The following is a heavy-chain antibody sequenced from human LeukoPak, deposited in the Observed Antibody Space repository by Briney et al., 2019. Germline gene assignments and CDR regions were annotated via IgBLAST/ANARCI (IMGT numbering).Heavy chain of an antibody. CDR3: TRVYYDSSRYYYVLFYFDY. CDR1: GFTFGDYA. CDR2: IRSKAYGGTA. Sequence: PGGSLRLSCTPSGFTFGDYAMSWVRQAPGKGLQWVGFIRSKAYGGTAEYAASVKGRFTISRDDSKSIAYLQMNSLKTEDTAVYYCTRVYYDSSRYYYVLFYFDYWGQGTLVTVSS. V-gene: IGHV3-49*04. D-gene: IGHD3-22*01. J-gene: IGHJ4*02.